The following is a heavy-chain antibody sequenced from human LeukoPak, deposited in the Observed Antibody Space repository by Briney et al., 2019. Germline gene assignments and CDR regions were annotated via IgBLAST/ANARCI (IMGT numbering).Heavy chain of an antibody. CDR2: ISSSGSTI. CDR3: ARQPLSGSYDY. V-gene: IGHV3-48*03. D-gene: IGHD1-26*01. J-gene: IGHJ4*02. Sequence: GGSLRLSCAASGFTFSSYEMNWVRQAPGKGLEWVSYISSSGSTIYYADSVKGRFTISRDNAKNSLYQQMNSLRAEDTAVYYCARQPLSGSYDYWGQGTLVTVSS. CDR1: GFTFSSYE.